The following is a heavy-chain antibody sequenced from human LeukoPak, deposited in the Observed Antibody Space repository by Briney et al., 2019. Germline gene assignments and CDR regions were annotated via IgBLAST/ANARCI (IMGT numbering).Heavy chain of an antibody. J-gene: IGHJ4*02. CDR1: GFTFTSHW. CDR2: INDDGREK. D-gene: IGHD3-22*01. Sequence: PGGSLRLSCAASGFTFTSHWMSWVRQVPGKGLEGVAKINDDGREKYYVDSVKGRFTISRDNAKNSLSLQMNSLKAEDTAVYYCARDTAVYYYDSRGHHYWGQGTLVTVSS. CDR3: ARDTAVYYYDSRGHHY. V-gene: IGHV3-7*01.